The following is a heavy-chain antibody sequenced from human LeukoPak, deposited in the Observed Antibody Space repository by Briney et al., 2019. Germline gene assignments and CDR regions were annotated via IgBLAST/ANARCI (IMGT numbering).Heavy chain of an antibody. CDR1: GFTFDDYG. CDR2: INWNGGST. Sequence: QTGGSLRLSCAASGFTFDDYGMSWVRQAPGKGLEWVSGINWNGGSTGYADSVKGRFTISRDNAKNSLYLQMNSLRAEDTALYYCARVHSSGGSYYYYYMDVWGKGTTVTVSS. J-gene: IGHJ6*03. V-gene: IGHV3-20*04. D-gene: IGHD6-19*01. CDR3: ARVHSSGGSYYYYYMDV.